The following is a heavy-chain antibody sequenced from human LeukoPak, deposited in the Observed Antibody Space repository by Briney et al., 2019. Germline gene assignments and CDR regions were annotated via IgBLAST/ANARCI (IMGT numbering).Heavy chain of an antibody. D-gene: IGHD4-23*01. Sequence: GGSLRLSCAASGFTFSSYWMHWVRPTTGKGRLWVARINSDGSNARYADSVERRFTISRENDKNTLYLQMNSLRGEDTAVYYCARGYGGDDNWFDPWGQGTPVTVSS. CDR1: GFTFSSYW. CDR2: INSDGSNA. J-gene: IGHJ5*02. CDR3: ARGYGGDDNWFDP. V-gene: IGHV3-74*01.